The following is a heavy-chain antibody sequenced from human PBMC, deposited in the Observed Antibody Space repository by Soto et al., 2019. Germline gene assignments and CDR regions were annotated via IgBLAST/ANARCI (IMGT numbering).Heavy chain of an antibody. CDR1: GGSISSGGYY. CDR3: ARVSLGYCSSTSCPFFDY. Sequence: PSETLSLTCTVSGGSISSGGYYWSWIRQHPGKGLEWIGYIYYSGSTYYNPSLKSRVTISVDTSKNQFSLKLSSVTAADTAVYYCARVSLGYCSSTSCPFFDYWGQGTLVTVSS. V-gene: IGHV4-31*03. J-gene: IGHJ4*02. D-gene: IGHD2-2*01. CDR2: IYYSGST.